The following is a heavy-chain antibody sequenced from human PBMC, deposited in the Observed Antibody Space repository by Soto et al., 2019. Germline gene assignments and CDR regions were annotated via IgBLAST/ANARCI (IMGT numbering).Heavy chain of an antibody. D-gene: IGHD2-2*01. CDR2: INAGNGNT. V-gene: IGHV1-3*01. CDR1: GYTFTSYA. Sequence: QVQLVQSGAEVKKPGASVKVSCKASGYTFTSYAMHWVRQAPGQRLEWMGWINAGNGNTKYSQKFQGRVTITRDTSASTAYMELSSLRSEDTAVYYCARTTTIVPAANHIFSYFDYWGQGTLVTVSS. J-gene: IGHJ4*02. CDR3: ARTTTIVPAANHIFSYFDY.